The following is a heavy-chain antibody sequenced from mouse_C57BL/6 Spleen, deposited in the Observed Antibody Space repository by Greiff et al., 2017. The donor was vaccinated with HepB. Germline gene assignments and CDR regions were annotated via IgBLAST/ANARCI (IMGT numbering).Heavy chain of an antibody. CDR1: GFNIKDDY. CDR3: TTGDYDGGYYAMDY. D-gene: IGHD2-4*01. J-gene: IGHJ4*01. CDR2: IDPENGDT. V-gene: IGHV14-4*01. Sequence: VQLQQSGAELVRPGASVKLSCTASGFNIKDDYMHWVKQRPEQGLEWIGWIDPENGDTEYASKFQGKATITADTSSNTAYLQLSSLTSEDTAVYYCTTGDYDGGYYAMDYWGQGTSVTVSS.